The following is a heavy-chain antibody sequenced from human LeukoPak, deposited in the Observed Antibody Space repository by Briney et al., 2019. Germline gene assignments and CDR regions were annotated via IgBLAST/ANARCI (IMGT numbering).Heavy chain of an antibody. V-gene: IGHV4-61*02. D-gene: IGHD3-3*01. CDR2: IYTSGST. CDR1: GGSISSGSYY. J-gene: IGHJ6*04. CDR3: ATTYYDLWSGWRRSAVDV. Sequence: SETLSLTCTVSGGSISSGSYYWSWIRQPAGKGLEWIGRIYTSGSTNYNPSLKSRVTISVDTSKNQFSLKLSSVTAADTAVYYCATTYYDLWSGWRRSAVDVWGKGTTVTVSS.